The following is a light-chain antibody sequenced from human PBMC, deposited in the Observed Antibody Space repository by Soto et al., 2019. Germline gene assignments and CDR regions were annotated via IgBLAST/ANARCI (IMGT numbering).Light chain of an antibody. J-gene: IGKJ4*01. V-gene: IGKV3D-20*02. Sequence: EIVLTQSPGTLSLSAGETATLSCRASQSVSINYLAWYQQKPGQAPRLLIYDASNRATGIPARFSGSGSGTDFTLTISSLEPEDFAVYYCQQRSSWPLTFGGGTKVDI. CDR2: DAS. CDR1: QSVSINY. CDR3: QQRSSWPLT.